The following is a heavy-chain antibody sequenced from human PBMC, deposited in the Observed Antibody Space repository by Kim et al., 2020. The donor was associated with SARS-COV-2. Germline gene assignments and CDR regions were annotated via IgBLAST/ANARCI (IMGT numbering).Heavy chain of an antibody. CDR3: AKGHTETIGGIDY. V-gene: IGHV3-23*01. CDR1: GFTFSNYA. D-gene: IGHD1-26*01. Sequence: GGSLRLSCAASGFTFSNYAMSWVRQAPGMGLEWVSFISDSGGSTYYADPVKGRFTFSRDNSKNTLYLQMTSLRAEDTALYYCAKGHTETIGGIDYWGQGTLVTVSS. J-gene: IGHJ4*02. CDR2: ISDSGGST.